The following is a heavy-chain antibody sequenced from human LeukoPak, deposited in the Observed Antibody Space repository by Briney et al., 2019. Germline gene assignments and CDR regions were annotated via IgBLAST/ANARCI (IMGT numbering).Heavy chain of an antibody. CDR2: INHSGST. V-gene: IGHV4-34*01. CDR1: GGSFSGYY. CDR3: ARDPYYYDSSGYYYAY. J-gene: IGHJ4*02. Sequence: SETLSLTCAVYGGSFSGYYWSWIRQPPGKGLEWIGEINHSGSTNYNPSLKSRVTISVDTSKNQFSLKLSSVTAADTAVYYCARDPYYYDSSGYYYAYWGQGTLVTVSS. D-gene: IGHD3-22*01.